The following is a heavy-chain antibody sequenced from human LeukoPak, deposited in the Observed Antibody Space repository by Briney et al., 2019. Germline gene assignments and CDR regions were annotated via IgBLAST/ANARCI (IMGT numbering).Heavy chain of an antibody. J-gene: IGHJ4*02. Sequence: SETLSLTCTVSGGSISSSSYYWGWIRQPPGEGLEWIGSIYYSGSTYYNPSLKSRVTISVDTSKNQFSLKLSSVTVADTAVYYCARTNTLRIAGQFDYWGQGTPVNGSS. CDR1: GGSISSSSYY. V-gene: IGHV4-39*01. CDR3: ARTNTLRIAGQFDY. D-gene: IGHD6-6*01. CDR2: IYYSGST.